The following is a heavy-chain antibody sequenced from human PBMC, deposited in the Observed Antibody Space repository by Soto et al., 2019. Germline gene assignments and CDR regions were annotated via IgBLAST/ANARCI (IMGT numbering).Heavy chain of an antibody. D-gene: IGHD2-15*01. CDR2: IYYSGST. Sequence: SETLSLTSTVSGGSISSYYWSWIRQPPGKGLEWIGYIYYSGSTNYNPSLKSRVTISVDTSKNQFSLKLSSVTAADTAVYYCAREREGYCSGGSCYPSGYFDYWGQGTLVTVSS. CDR1: GGSISSYY. J-gene: IGHJ4*02. CDR3: AREREGYCSGGSCYPSGYFDY. V-gene: IGHV4-59*01.